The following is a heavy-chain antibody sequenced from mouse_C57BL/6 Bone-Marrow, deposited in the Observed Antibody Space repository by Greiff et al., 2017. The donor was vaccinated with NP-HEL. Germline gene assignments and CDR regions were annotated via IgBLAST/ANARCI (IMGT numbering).Heavy chain of an antibody. D-gene: IGHD2-5*01. CDR1: GYTFTSYG. CDR3: ARWVWDSNLWYFDV. Sequence: QVQLQQSGAELARPGASVKLSCKASGYTFTSYGISWVKQRTGQGLEWIGEIYPRSGNTYYNEKFKGKATLTADKSSSTAYMELRSLTYEDSAVYFCARWVWDSNLWYFDVWGTGTTVTVSS. J-gene: IGHJ1*03. CDR2: IYPRSGNT. V-gene: IGHV1-81*01.